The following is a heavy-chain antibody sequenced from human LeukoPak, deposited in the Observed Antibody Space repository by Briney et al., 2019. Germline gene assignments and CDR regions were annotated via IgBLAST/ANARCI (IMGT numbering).Heavy chain of an antibody. V-gene: IGHV3-74*01. CDR1: GFTFSSYW. CDR3: ARDGSIIAFDM. D-gene: IGHD1-26*01. J-gene: IGHJ3*02. Sequence: GGSLRLSCAASGFTFSSYWMPWVRQVPGKGLVWVSRINSDGSSTSYADSVKGRFTISRDNAKHTLYLQMNTLRAEDTAVYYCARDGSIIAFDMWGQGTMVTVSS. CDR2: INSDGSST.